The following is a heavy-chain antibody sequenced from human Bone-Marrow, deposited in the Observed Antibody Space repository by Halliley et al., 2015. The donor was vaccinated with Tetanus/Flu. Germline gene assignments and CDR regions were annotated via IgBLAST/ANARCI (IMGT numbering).Heavy chain of an antibody. V-gene: IGHV4-59*01. Sequence: TLSLTCTVSGGSISPYYWSWIRQPPGKGLEWIGYIFYSGNTNYNPSLKSRVTISVDTSKNQFSLRLSSVTPADTAVYYCARSGSGNYEGWLDPGGQGTLVTVSS. CDR3: ARSGSGNYEGWLDP. D-gene: IGHD3-10*01. J-gene: IGHJ5*02. CDR2: IFYSGNT. CDR1: GGSISPYY.